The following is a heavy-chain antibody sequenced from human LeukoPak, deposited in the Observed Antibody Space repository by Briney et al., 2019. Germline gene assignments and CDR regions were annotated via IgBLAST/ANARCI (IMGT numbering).Heavy chain of an antibody. CDR1: GFTFSSYG. J-gene: IGHJ4*02. CDR2: IWYDGSNK. V-gene: IGHV3-33*06. Sequence: PGGSLRLSCAASGFTFSSYGMHWVRQAPGKGLEWVAVIWYDGSNKYYADSVKGRFTISRDNSKNTLYLQMNSLRAEDTAVYYCAKDSLNDYSNPFDYWGQGTLATVSS. CDR3: AKDSLNDYSNPFDY. D-gene: IGHD4-11*01.